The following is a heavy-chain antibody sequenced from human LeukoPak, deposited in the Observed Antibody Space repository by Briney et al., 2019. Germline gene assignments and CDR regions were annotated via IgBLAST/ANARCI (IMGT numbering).Heavy chain of an antibody. CDR2: ISGPAGST. CDR3: AKDHRAPYGSGWYGRGYFDL. D-gene: IGHD6-19*01. V-gene: IGHV3-23*01. Sequence: GGSLRLSCAASGFTFSTYAMSWVRQAPGKGLEWVSAISGPAGSTYYADSVRGRFSISRDNSKNTLYLQMHSLRAEDTAIYYCAKDHRAPYGSGWYGRGYFDLWGRGTLVSVSS. J-gene: IGHJ2*01. CDR1: GFTFSTYA.